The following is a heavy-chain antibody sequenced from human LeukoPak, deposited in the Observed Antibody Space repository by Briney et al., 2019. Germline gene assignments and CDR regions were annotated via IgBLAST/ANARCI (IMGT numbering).Heavy chain of an antibody. CDR1: GGSISSSSYY. Sequence: PSETLSLTCTVSGGSISSSSYYWGWIRQPPGKGLEWIGYIYHSGSTYYNPSLKSRVTISVDRSKNQFSLKLSSVTAADTAVYYCARGSSSWSNYWGQGTLVTVSS. CDR2: IYHSGST. J-gene: IGHJ4*02. V-gene: IGHV4-39*07. CDR3: ARGSSSWSNY. D-gene: IGHD6-13*01.